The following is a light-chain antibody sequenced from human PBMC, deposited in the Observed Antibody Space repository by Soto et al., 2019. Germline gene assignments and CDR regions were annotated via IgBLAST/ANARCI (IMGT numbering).Light chain of an antibody. CDR1: QSVSSY. Sequence: TQSPGTLSLSPGERATLSRRASQSVSSYLAWYQQKPGQAPRLLIYDASNRATGIPARFSGSGSGTEFTLTISSLQSEDFAVYYCQQYNNWPRTFGQGTKVDIK. V-gene: IGKV3-15*01. CDR2: DAS. J-gene: IGKJ1*01. CDR3: QQYNNWPRT.